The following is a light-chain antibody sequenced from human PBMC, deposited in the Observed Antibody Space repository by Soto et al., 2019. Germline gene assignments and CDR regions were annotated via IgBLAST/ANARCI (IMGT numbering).Light chain of an antibody. J-gene: IGKJ5*01. CDR1: QSLTTRY. V-gene: IGKV3-20*01. Sequence: EIALTQSPGTLSLFPGERATLSCRASQSLTTRYLAWYQQKPGQAPSHLISGASSRATGIPDRISGSGSGTDFTLTISRLEPEDYAVYSCQQYGSSPTFGQGTQLEIK. CDR3: QQYGSSPT. CDR2: GAS.